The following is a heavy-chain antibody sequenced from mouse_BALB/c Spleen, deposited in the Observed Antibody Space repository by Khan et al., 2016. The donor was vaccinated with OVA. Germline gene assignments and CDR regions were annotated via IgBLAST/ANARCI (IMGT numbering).Heavy chain of an antibody. CDR1: GYSFTTYY. V-gene: IGHV1S135*01. CDR2: VDPFSGGT. Sequence: VQLQQPGPELMKPGASVKISCKASGYSFTTYYLHWVMQSHGESLEWIGYVDPFSGGTTYNQKFKGKATLTVDKSSTTAYMHLSNLTSEDSAVYFCTRHGDVAWFTYWGQGTLVTVSA. D-gene: IGHD2-13*01. CDR3: TRHGDVAWFTY. J-gene: IGHJ3*01.